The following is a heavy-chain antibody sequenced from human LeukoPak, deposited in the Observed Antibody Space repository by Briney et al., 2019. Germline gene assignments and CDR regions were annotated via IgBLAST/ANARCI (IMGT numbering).Heavy chain of an antibody. CDR2: INAGNGNT. Sequence: ASVKVSCKASGYTFTSYAMHWVRQAPGQRLEWMGWINAGNGNTKYSQKFQGRVTITRDTSASTAYMELSSLRSEDTAVNYCARGVAGRSWFDPWGQGTLVTVSS. D-gene: IGHD6-19*01. CDR3: ARGVAGRSWFDP. V-gene: IGHV1-3*01. CDR1: GYTFTSYA. J-gene: IGHJ5*02.